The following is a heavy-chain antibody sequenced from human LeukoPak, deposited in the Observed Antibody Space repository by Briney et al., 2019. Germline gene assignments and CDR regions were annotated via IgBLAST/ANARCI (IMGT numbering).Heavy chain of an antibody. J-gene: IGHJ6*02. CDR3: ARTETGWFGESFPYYYYGMDV. CDR1: GFTFSSYW. D-gene: IGHD3-10*01. Sequence: GGSLRLSCAASGFTFSSYWMSWVRQAPGKGLEWVANIKQDGSEKYYVDSVKGRFTISRDNAKNSLYLQMNSLRAEDTAVYYCARTETGWFGESFPYYYYGMDVWGQGTTVTVSS. V-gene: IGHV3-7*01. CDR2: IKQDGSEK.